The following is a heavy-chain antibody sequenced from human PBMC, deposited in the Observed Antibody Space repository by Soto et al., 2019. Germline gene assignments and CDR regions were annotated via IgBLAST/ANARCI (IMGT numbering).Heavy chain of an antibody. J-gene: IGHJ6*03. CDR3: AKNYGASYYHYMDV. CDR1: GCTFSSYA. Sequence: GGSLRLSCAASGCTFSSYAMSWVRQAPGKGLEWVSAISGSGGSTNYADSVKGRFTISRDNSKNTLYLQMNSLRAEDTAVYYCAKNYGASYYHYMDVWGKGTTVTVSS. V-gene: IGHV3-23*01. D-gene: IGHD1-7*01. CDR2: ISGSGGST.